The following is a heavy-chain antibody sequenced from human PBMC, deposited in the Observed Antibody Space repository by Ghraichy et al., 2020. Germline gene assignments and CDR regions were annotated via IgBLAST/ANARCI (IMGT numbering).Heavy chain of an antibody. CDR1: GFTFSSYS. J-gene: IGHJ6*02. D-gene: IGHD6-13*01. CDR3: ARDIKSSSWSYYYYAMDV. Sequence: GGSLRLSCAASGFTFSSYSMHWVRQAPGKGLEWVAVISYDGSNKYYADSVKGRFTISRDNSKNTLYLQMNSLRAEDTAVYYCARDIKSSSWSYYYYAMDVWGQVTTVPVSS. V-gene: IGHV3-30-3*01. CDR2: ISYDGSNK.